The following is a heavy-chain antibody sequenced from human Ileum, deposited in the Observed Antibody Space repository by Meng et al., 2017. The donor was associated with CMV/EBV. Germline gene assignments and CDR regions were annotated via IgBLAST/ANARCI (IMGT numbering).Heavy chain of an antibody. Sequence: GGSLRLSCVASGFTFNNYWMSWVRQTPGKGLEWVASIKEDGTEKTYGDSVKGRFTISRDDARNSLYLQMNSLRVEDTALYYCARAGRFARDYWGQGTLVTVSS. CDR2: IKEDGTEK. CDR3: ARAGRFARDY. J-gene: IGHJ4*02. CDR1: GFTFNNYW. V-gene: IGHV3-7*03. D-gene: IGHD6-6*01.